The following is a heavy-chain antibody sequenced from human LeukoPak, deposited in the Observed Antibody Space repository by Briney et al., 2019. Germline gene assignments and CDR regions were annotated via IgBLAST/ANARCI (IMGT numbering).Heavy chain of an antibody. CDR2: ISSSSSYI. J-gene: IGHJ3*02. Sequence: GGSLRLSCTASGFAFDEHGMSWVRQVPGKGLEWVSSISSSSSYIYYADSVKGRFTISRDNAKNSLYLQMNSLRAEDTAVYYCARERYSSGWYPGGVDAFDIWGQGTMVTVSS. CDR1: GFAFDEHG. CDR3: ARERYSSGWYPGGVDAFDI. V-gene: IGHV3-21*01. D-gene: IGHD6-19*01.